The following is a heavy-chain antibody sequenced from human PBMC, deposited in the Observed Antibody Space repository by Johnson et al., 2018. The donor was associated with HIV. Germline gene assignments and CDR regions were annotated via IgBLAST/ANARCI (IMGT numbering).Heavy chain of an antibody. CDR3: ARPGGDYSAFDI. J-gene: IGHJ3*02. CDR2: IFSVGSA. Sequence: VQLVESGGGLVKPGGSLRLSCAASGFTSSDYYMSWVRQAPGKGLEWVSVIFSVGSAYYADSVKGRFIISRDNSKNTLYLQMNSLRAEDTAVYYCARPGGDYSAFDIWGQGTMVTVSS. V-gene: IGHV3-66*02. CDR1: GFTSSDYY. D-gene: IGHD4-17*01.